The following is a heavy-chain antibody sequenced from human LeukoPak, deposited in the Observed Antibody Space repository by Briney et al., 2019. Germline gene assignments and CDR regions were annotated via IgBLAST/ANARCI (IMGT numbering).Heavy chain of an antibody. J-gene: IGHJ5*02. D-gene: IGHD2-2*01. CDR2: ISAYNGNT. Sequence: ASVKVSCKASGYTFTSYGISWVRQAPGQGLEWMGWISAYNGNTNYAQKLQGRVTMTTDTSTSTAYMELRSLRSDDTAVYYCARTFRAVVVPAASPPYNWFDPWGQGTLVTVSS. CDR3: ARTFRAVVVPAASPPYNWFDP. CDR1: GYTFTSYG. V-gene: IGHV1-18*01.